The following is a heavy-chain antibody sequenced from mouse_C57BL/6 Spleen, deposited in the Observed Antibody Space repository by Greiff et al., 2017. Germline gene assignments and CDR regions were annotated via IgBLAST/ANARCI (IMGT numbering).Heavy chain of an antibody. Sequence: EVILVESGGGLVKPGGSLKLSCAASGFTFSDYGMHWVRQAPEKGLEWVAYISSGSSTIYYADTVKGRFTISRDNAKNTLFLQMTRMRSEYTAMYYCARGPYDGSSYNYFDYWGQGTTLTVSS. CDR2: ISSGSSTI. CDR1: GFTFSDYG. V-gene: IGHV5-17*01. D-gene: IGHD1-1*01. J-gene: IGHJ2*01. CDR3: ARGPYDGSSYNYFDY.